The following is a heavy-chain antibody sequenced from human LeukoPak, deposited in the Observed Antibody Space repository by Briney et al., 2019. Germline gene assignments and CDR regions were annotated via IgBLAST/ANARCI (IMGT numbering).Heavy chain of an antibody. J-gene: IGHJ4*02. CDR3: LRWTEQNTFDF. D-gene: IGHD2/OR15-2a*01. V-gene: IGHV3-33*01. CDR1: GFTFRGYG. CDR2: IWHDGSKR. Sequence: GGSLRLSCAASGFTFRGYGMHWVRQAPGKGLEWVALIWHDGSKRYYADSVKGRFTISRDNSKNTLYLEMNSLRADDTAVYYCLRWTEQNTFDFWGQGTLVTVSS.